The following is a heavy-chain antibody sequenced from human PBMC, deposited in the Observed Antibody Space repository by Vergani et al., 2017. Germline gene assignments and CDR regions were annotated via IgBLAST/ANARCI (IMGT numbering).Heavy chain of an antibody. CDR2: IDHTGRP. CDR3: ARVNTETTGHLYYYYYMDV. J-gene: IGHJ6*03. Sequence: QVQLQQWGGGLLKPSETLSLTCVVNGGSFTSYHWTGIRQSPGEGLEWVGDIDHTGRPDYNPSLKSRLTMSVDKSRNQFSLTLNSVTATDTAIYFCARVNTETTGHLYYYYYMDVWGQGTAVTVS. CDR1: GGSFTSYH. V-gene: IGHV4-34*01. D-gene: IGHD4-11*01.